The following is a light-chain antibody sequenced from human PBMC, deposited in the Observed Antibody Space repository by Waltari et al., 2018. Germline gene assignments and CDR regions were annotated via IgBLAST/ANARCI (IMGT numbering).Light chain of an antibody. Sequence: EIVLTQSPATLSLSPGERATLSCSASTSVSTYLAWSQHKPGQAPKLLIYAASNRAPGLPARFSGSGSGTDFTLTISSLEPDDFAVYYCQQRTNGPPVTFGQGTRLDLK. CDR1: TSVSTY. CDR2: AAS. V-gene: IGKV3-11*01. CDR3: QQRTNGPPVT. J-gene: IGKJ5*01.